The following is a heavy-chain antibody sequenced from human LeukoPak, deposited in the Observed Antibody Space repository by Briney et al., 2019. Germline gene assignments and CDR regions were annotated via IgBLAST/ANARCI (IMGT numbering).Heavy chain of an antibody. D-gene: IGHD2-15*01. Sequence: GGSLRLSCAASGFTFRSYAMSWVGQAPGKGLEWVSGIGSDTTTHYAESVKGRFAISRDNAKNTLYLHMNSVRAEDTALYYCAKDLHYWVAMDVWGQGTTVTVS. V-gene: IGHV3-23*01. J-gene: IGHJ6*02. CDR2: IGSDTTT. CDR3: AKDLHYWVAMDV. CDR1: GFTFRSYA.